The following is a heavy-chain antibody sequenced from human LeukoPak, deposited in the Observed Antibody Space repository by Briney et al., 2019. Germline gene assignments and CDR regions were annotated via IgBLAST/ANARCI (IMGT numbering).Heavy chain of an antibody. J-gene: IGHJ5*01. CDR3: ARGRGDYDSDNWFDS. CDR1: GASIGSYF. V-gene: IGHV4-59*01. Sequence: PSETLSLTCTVSGASIGSYFWSWIRQPPGKGLEWIGYIYYGGGTNYNPSFESRITISVDTSKNRISLNLTSVTASDTAIYYCARGRGDYDSDNWFDSWGQGTLVTVSS. CDR2: IYYGGGT. D-gene: IGHD4-17*01.